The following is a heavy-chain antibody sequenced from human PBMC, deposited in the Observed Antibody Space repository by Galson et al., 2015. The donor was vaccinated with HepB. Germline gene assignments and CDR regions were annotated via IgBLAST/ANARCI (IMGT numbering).Heavy chain of an antibody. D-gene: IGHD2-2*01. CDR1: GFTFTSSA. Sequence: SVKVSCKASGFTFTSSAVQWVRQARGQRLEWIGWIVVGSGNTNYAQKFQERVTITRDMSTSTAYMELSSLRSEDTAVYYCAADVYCSSTSCPAGYWGQGTLVTVSS. CDR2: IVVGSGNT. J-gene: IGHJ4*02. V-gene: IGHV1-58*01. CDR3: AADVYCSSTSCPAGY.